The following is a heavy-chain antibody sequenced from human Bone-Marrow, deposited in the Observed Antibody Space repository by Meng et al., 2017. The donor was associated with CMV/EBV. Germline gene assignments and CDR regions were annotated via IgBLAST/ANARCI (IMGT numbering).Heavy chain of an antibody. D-gene: IGHD1-26*01. J-gene: IGHJ5*02. CDR2: IYYSGNT. CDR1: GGSISSYY. CDR3: ARSASSGSYFSWFDP. V-gene: IGHV4-59*01. Sequence: GSLRLSCTVSGGSISSYYWNWIRQSPGKGLEWVGYIYYSGNTDYNPSLKSRVTISVDTSKNQFSLKLSSVTAADTALYYGARSASSGSYFSWFDPWGQGTLVTVAS.